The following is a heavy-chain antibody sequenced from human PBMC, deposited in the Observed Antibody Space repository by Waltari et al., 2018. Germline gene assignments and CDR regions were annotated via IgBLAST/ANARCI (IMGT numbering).Heavy chain of an antibody. CDR3: ARYGYLSYDY. V-gene: IGHV3-48*01. J-gene: IGHJ4*02. CDR1: GFPFSSYS. D-gene: IGHD5-12*01. Sequence: EVQLVESGGGLVQPGGSLRLSCAASGFPFSSYSMNWVRQAPGKGLEWVSYMSSSSSTIYYADSVKGRFTISRDNAKNSLYLQRNSLRAEDTAVYYCARYGYLSYDYWGQGTLVTVSS. CDR2: MSSSSSTI.